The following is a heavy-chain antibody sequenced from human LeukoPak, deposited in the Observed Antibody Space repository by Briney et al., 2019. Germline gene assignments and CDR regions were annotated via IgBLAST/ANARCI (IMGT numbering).Heavy chain of an antibody. CDR2: IYYSGST. V-gene: IGHV4-59*01. Sequence: PSETLFLTCTVSGGSISSYYWSWIRQPPGKGLEWIGYIYYSGSTNYNPSLKSRVTISVDTSKNQFSLKLNSVTAADTAVYYCAGGGDSGGYYYPMFDYWGQGTLVAVSS. D-gene: IGHD3-22*01. CDR1: GGSISSYY. CDR3: AGGGDSGGYYYPMFDY. J-gene: IGHJ4*02.